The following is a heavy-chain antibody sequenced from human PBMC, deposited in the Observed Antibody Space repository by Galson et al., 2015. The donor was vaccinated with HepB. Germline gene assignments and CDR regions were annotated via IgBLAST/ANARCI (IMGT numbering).Heavy chain of an antibody. CDR3: AKYGQGVAPAGRYFGL. CDR2: IGVNDGSI. V-gene: IGHV3-23*01. J-gene: IGHJ2*01. D-gene: IGHD6-13*01. Sequence: SLRLSCAASGFTFSSYAMNWVRQAPGKGLEWVSGIGVNDGSIYSANSVKGRFTISRDNSENSLYLQVNSLRVGDTALYYCAKYGQGVAPAGRYFGLWGRGTLVTVSS. CDR1: GFTFSSYA.